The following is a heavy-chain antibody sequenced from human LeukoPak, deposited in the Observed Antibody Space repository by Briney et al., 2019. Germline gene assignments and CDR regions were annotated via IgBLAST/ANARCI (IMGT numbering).Heavy chain of an antibody. Sequence: GGSLRLSCAASGFTFSSYGMHWVRQAPGKGLEWLAFIRYDGSNKYYADSVKGRFPISRDNSKNTLYLQMNSLRAEETAVYYCGKDLYNSAQGHGYMTFDYWGQGTLVTVSS. CDR2: IRYDGSNK. J-gene: IGHJ4*02. D-gene: IGHD3-22*01. CDR3: GKDLYNSAQGHGYMTFDY. V-gene: IGHV3-30*02. CDR1: GFTFSSYG.